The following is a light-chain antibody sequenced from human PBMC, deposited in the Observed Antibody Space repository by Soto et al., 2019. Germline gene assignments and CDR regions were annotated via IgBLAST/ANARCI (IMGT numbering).Light chain of an antibody. CDR1: QSISTY. CDR2: AAS. CDR3: QQSFRTPWT. V-gene: IGKV1-39*01. J-gene: IGKJ1*01. Sequence: DILMTQSPSSLSASVGDRVTITCRASQSISTYLIWYQQKPGKAPKLLIYAASSLPSGVPSRFSGSGSGTDFTLTISNLQPEDFGTYYCQQSFRTPWTFGQGTKVEIK.